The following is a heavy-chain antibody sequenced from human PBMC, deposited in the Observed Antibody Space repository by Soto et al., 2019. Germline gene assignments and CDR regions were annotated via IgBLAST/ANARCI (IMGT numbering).Heavy chain of an antibody. CDR3: ARDPLGEIVVVVAASGTDGMDV. Sequence: PGGSLRLSCAASGFTFSSYAMHWVRQAPGKGPGWVAVISYDGSNKYYADSVKGRFTISRDNSMNTLYLQMNSLRAEDTAVYYCARDPLGEIVVVVAASGTDGMDVWGQGTTVTVSS. CDR1: GFTFSSYA. J-gene: IGHJ6*02. V-gene: IGHV3-30-3*01. CDR2: ISYDGSNK. D-gene: IGHD2-15*01.